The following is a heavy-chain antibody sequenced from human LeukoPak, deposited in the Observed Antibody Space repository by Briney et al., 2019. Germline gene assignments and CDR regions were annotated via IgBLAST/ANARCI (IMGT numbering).Heavy chain of an antibody. D-gene: IGHD3-10*01. Sequence: SETLSLTCTVSGGSISSYYWSWIRQSPGKGLEWIGYIYYSGSTNYNPSLKSRVTISVDTSKNQFSLKLSSVTAADTAVYYCARASITMVRGVDDAFDIWGQGTMVTVSS. CDR3: ARASITMVRGVDDAFDI. CDR1: GGSISSYY. V-gene: IGHV4-59*12. CDR2: IYYSGST. J-gene: IGHJ3*02.